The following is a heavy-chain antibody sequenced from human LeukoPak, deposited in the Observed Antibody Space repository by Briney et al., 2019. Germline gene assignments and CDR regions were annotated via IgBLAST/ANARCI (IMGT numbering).Heavy chain of an antibody. CDR3: AKADDILTGYLDY. CDR2: ISGSGGST. D-gene: IGHD3-9*01. Sequence: GGSLRLSCAASGFTFDDYTLHWVRQAPGKGLEWVSAISGSGGSTYYADSVKGRFTISRDNSKNTLYLQMNSLRAEDTAVYYCAKADDILTGYLDYWGQGTLVTVSS. J-gene: IGHJ4*02. CDR1: GFTFDDYT. V-gene: IGHV3-23*01.